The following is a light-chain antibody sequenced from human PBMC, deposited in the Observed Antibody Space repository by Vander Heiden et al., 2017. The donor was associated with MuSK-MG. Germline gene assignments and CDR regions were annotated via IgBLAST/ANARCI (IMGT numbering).Light chain of an antibody. V-gene: IGKV1-39*01. J-gene: IGKJ2*01. Sequence: DIQMTQSPSSLSASVGDRVTITCRASQSISSYLNWYQQKPGKAPKLLIYAASSLQSGVPSRFSGSGSGTDFTLTISSRQPEDFAAYYCQQNYRTPAYTFGQGTKLEIK. CDR2: AAS. CDR3: QQNYRTPAYT. CDR1: QSISSY.